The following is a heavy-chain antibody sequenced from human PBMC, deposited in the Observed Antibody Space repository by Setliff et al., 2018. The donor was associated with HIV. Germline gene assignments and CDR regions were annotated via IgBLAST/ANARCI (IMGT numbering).Heavy chain of an antibody. D-gene: IGHD1-1*01. CDR1: GFIFSDYF. V-gene: IGHV3-11*04. Sequence: GGSLRLSCAGSDSGDSGFIFSDYFMTWVRQAPGKGLEWLCYISSSGTTTYYGGSVKGRFTINRDNDKNSVHLQMNSLKDVDAAMYFCARHGEYNDDMSFHYWGQGTLVTVSS. CDR2: ISSSGTTT. CDR3: ARHGEYNDDMSFHY. J-gene: IGHJ4*02.